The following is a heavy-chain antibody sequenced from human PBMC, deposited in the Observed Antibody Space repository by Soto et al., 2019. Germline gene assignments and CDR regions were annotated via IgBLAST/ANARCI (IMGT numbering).Heavy chain of an antibody. CDR3: VSDLDGSGSYYTNY. CDR1: GYTFSSIG. Sequence: QVQLVQSGAEVKKPGASVTVSCKTSGYTFSSIGISWVRQAPGQGLEWMGWISPHKDDTYYAQRLQGRVTMTTDTSTSTAYMELRSLRSDDTAVYFCVSDLDGSGSYYTNYWGQGTLVTVSS. CDR2: ISPHKDDT. D-gene: IGHD3-10*01. J-gene: IGHJ4*02. V-gene: IGHV1-18*01.